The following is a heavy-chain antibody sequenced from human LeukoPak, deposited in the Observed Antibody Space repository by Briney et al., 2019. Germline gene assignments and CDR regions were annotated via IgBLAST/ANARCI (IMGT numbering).Heavy chain of an antibody. CDR1: GGSIRSYY. D-gene: IGHD3-22*01. Sequence: SETLSLTCSVSGGSIRSYYWSWIRQPPGKRLEWIGFISYSGYTNYNPSLKSPVTISVDTSKNQFSLKLSSVTAADTAVYHCAREVPDSIGYYFDYWGQGTLVTVSS. CDR2: ISYSGYT. CDR3: AREVPDSIGYYFDY. J-gene: IGHJ4*02. V-gene: IGHV4-59*01.